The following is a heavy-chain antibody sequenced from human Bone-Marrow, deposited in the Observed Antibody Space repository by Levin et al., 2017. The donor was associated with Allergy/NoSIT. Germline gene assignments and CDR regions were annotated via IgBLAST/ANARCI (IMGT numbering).Heavy chain of an antibody. CDR2: ISRSGNDI. CDR1: GFTFSDYA. V-gene: IGHV3-21*01. Sequence: GGSLRLSCVVSGFTFSDYAMNWVRQSREKGLEWVTSISRSGNDIYDADSVKGRFTISRDNANNSLSLQMNSLRAEDTGIYYCARSRSITGTEDLKLMDVWGQGTTVTVSS. D-gene: IGHD1/OR15-1a*01. CDR3: ARSRSITGTEDLKLMDV. J-gene: IGHJ6*02.